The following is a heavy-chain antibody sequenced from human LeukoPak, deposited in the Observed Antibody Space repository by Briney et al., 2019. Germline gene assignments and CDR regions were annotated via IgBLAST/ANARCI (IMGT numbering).Heavy chain of an antibody. V-gene: IGHV4-39*01. CDR3: ARLGTYSGNLFDN. J-gene: IGHJ4*02. CDR1: GGSITSDSYY. CDR2: IKYGGTT. D-gene: IGHD5-12*01. Sequence: SETLPLTCTVSGGSITSDSYYWVWVRQPPGKGLEWTGSIKYGGTTFYSSSLQSRITLSMDASKNQFSLRLTSVTAADTAVYYCARLGTYSGNLFDNWGQGTLVTVSS.